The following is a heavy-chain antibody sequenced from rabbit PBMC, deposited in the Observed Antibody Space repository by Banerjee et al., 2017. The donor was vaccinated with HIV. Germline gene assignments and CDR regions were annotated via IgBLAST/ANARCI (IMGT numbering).Heavy chain of an antibody. CDR2: IYNGDGNT. J-gene: IGHJ4*01. CDR1: GFSFSSGYY. Sequence: QEQLVESGGGLVQPEGSLTLTCTASGFSFSSGYYMCWVRQAPGKGLELIACIYNGDGNTWYASWVNGRFTISKSTSLNTVDLKMTSLTAADTATYFCARAYYYAGDAGYGYAYDLWGPGTLVTVS. D-gene: IGHD6-1*01. V-gene: IGHV1S43*01. CDR3: ARAYYYAGDAGYGYAYDL.